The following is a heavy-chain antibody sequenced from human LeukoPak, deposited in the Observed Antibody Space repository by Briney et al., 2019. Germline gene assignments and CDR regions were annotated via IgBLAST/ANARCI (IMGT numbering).Heavy chain of an antibody. CDR2: ISGSGGST. CDR3: ARGVAISTSGWYDTFDY. J-gene: IGHJ4*02. V-gene: IGHV3-23*01. D-gene: IGHD6-19*01. Sequence: GGSLRLSCAASGFTFSSYAMSWVRQAPGKGLEWVSAISGSGGSTYYADSVKGRFTISRDNSKNTLYLQMNSLRAEDTAVYYCARGVAISTSGWYDTFDYWGQGALVTVSS. CDR1: GFTFSSYA.